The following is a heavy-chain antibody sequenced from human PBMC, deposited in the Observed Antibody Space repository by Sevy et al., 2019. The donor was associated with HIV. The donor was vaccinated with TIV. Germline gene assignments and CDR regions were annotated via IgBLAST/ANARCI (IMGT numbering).Heavy chain of an antibody. CDR2: INPNSDGT. CDR3: GGGRLFWGGGGGLDV. V-gene: IGHV1-2*02. CDR1: GYSFTAYY. D-gene: IGHD3-16*01. J-gene: IGHJ6*02. Sequence: ASVKVSCKASGYSFTAYYIHWLRQAPGQGLEWMGWINPNSDGTNYAQKFQGRVSMTTDTSISTVYLELSSLKSDDAAVYYWGGGRLFWGGGGGLDVWGQGTTVTVSS.